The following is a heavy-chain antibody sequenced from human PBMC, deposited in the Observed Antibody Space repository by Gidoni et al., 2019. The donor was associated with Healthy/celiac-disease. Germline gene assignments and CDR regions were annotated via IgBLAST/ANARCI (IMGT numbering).Heavy chain of an antibody. Sequence: QVQLVESGAKVKKPWSSVTVSCQASGFTVSSYAISWVRQAPGQGLEWMVGTIPIFVIANDAQKFQGRDTMTADESTSTAYMELSSLRSEDTAVYYCARNSIAADGPYNWFDPWGQGTLVTVSS. J-gene: IGHJ5*02. CDR3: ARNSIAADGPYNWFDP. D-gene: IGHD6-13*01. CDR1: GFTVSSYA. CDR2: TIPIFVIA. V-gene: IGHV1-69*01.